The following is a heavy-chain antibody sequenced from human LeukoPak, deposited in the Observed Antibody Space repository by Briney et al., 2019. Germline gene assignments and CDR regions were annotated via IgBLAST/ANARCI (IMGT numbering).Heavy chain of an antibody. CDR1: GYSFTSYG. V-gene: IGHV1-18*01. CDR2: ISAYNGNT. J-gene: IGHJ4*02. D-gene: IGHD2-15*01. CDR3: ARVPSGGPYDY. Sequence: ASVKVSCKASGYSFTSYGISWVRQAPGQGLEWMGWISAYNGNTNYAQRLQGRVTMTTDTSTSTAYMELRSLTSDDTAVYYCARVPSGGPYDYWGQGTLVTVSS.